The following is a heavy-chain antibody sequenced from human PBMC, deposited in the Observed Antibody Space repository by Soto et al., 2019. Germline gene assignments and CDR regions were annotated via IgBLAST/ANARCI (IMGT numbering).Heavy chain of an antibody. CDR3: AREETAWPLAYGLDV. V-gene: IGHV3-21*01. D-gene: IGHD2-21*02. Sequence: PGGSLRLSCAASGFTFSSYSMNWVRQAPGKGLEWVSSISSRSDIYYADSVKGRFTISRDNAKNSLSLQMNSLRAEDTAVYHCAREETAWPLAYGLDVWGQGTTVTVSS. CDR1: GFTFSSYS. CDR2: ISSRSDI. J-gene: IGHJ6*02.